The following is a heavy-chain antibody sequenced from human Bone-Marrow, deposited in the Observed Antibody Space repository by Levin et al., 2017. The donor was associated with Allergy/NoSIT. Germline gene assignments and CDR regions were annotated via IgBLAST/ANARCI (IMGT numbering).Heavy chain of an antibody. Sequence: GASVKVSCKASGGTLSTYPLSWVRQAPGQGLEWMGGIIPTLGAANYPQKFQGRVTITAHDSTNIVFMEMTNLRSEDTAVYYCVRALGTVSGSGDVWGQGTKITVSS. CDR1: GGTLSTYP. D-gene: IGHD3-16*01. V-gene: IGHV1-69*13. CDR2: IIPTLGAA. CDR3: VRALGTVSGSGDV. J-gene: IGHJ6*02.